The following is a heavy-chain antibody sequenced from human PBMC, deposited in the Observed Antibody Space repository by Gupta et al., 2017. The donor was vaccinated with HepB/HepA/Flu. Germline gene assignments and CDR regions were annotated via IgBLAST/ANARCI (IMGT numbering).Heavy chain of an antibody. CDR2: IHYTVTT. Sequence: VQLHESGPGLVTPSATLSLTCTVSGGSISGYYWSWIRQSSGKGLEWIGFIHYTVTTRYDPYINSRVVISGDTSKNQFSLSLNSVTAAYTAVEYRARNHMYNSHVVGFDNWGQGTLVTVSS. D-gene: IGHD2-21*01. CDR3: ARNHMYNSHVVGFDN. J-gene: IGHJ4*02. CDR1: GGSISGYY. V-gene: IGHV4-59*08.